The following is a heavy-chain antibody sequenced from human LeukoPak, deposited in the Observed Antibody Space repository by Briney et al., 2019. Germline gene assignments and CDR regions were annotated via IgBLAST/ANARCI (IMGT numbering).Heavy chain of an antibody. CDR2: ISSSGSTI. Sequence: PGGSLRLSCAASGFTFSSYEMNWVRQAPGKGLEWVSYISSSGSTIYYADSVKGRFTISRDNAKNSLYLQMDSLRAEDTAVYYCARAGYYDSSGYYYYYYGMDVWGQGTTVTVSS. CDR1: GFTFSSYE. J-gene: IGHJ6*02. CDR3: ARAGYYDSSGYYYYYYGMDV. D-gene: IGHD3-22*01. V-gene: IGHV3-48*03.